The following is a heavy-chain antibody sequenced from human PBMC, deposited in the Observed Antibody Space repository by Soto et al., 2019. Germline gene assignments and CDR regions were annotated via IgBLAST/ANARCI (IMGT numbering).Heavy chain of an antibody. CDR1: GFTFSSYA. V-gene: IGHV3-23*01. CDR2: ISGSGGST. D-gene: IGHD6-13*01. CDR3: AKDDFEGIAVDY. J-gene: IGHJ4*02. Sequence: PGGSLRLSCAASGFTFSSYAMSWVRQAPGKGLEWVSAISGSGGSTYYADSVKGRFTISRDSSKNTLYLQMNSLRAEDTAVYYCAKDDFEGIAVDYWGQGTQVTVSS.